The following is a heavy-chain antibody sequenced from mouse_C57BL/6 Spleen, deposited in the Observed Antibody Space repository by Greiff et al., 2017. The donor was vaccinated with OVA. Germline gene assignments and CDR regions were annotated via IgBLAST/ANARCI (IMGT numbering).Heavy chain of an antibody. V-gene: IGHV10-1*01. J-gene: IGHJ1*03. Sequence: EVKLMESGGGLVQPKGSLKLSCAASGFSFNTYAMNWVRQAPGKGLEWVARIRSKSNNYATYYADSVKDRFTISRDDSESMLYLQMNNLKTEDTAMYYCVRQEANWYFDVWGTGTTVTVSS. CDR2: IRSKSNNYAT. CDR3: VRQEANWYFDV. CDR1: GFSFNTYA.